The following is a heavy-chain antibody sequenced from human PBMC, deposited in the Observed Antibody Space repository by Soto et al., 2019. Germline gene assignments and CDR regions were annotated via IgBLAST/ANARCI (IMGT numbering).Heavy chain of an antibody. Sequence: SETLSLTCTVSGGSISKSNYFWGWIRQAPGKGLEWIASILYTGTTSYNSSLKSRVAISVDTSKNQFSLKLNSVTAADTAVYYCARIGWVNGDSDYWGQGTLVTVSS. J-gene: IGHJ4*02. CDR3: ARIGWVNGDSDY. V-gene: IGHV4-39*01. CDR2: ILYTGTT. CDR1: GGSISKSNYF. D-gene: IGHD2-21*01.